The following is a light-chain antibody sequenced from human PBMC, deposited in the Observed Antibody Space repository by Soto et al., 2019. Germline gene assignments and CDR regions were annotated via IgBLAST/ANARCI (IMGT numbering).Light chain of an antibody. J-gene: IGKJ3*01. CDR2: DAS. V-gene: IGKV3-11*01. Sequence: EIVLTQSPATLSLSLGERATLSCRASQSIGSYLAWYQHKLGQPPRLLIYDASNRATGIPVRFSGSGSGTDFTLTISSLEPEDFAVYYCQQRSTWPPFSFGPGTKWRLN. CDR3: QQRSTWPPFS. CDR1: QSIGSY.